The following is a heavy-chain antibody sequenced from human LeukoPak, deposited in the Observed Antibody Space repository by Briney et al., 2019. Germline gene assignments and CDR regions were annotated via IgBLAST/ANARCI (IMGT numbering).Heavy chain of an antibody. Sequence: GGSLRLSCAASGFTFSSYGMHWVRQAPGKGLEWVAVLYYDGSNKDYADSVKGRFTISRDNSKNTLYLQMDSLRVEDTAVYYCARGPSWVAVAAPGDYWGQGTLVTVSS. CDR1: GFTFSSYG. J-gene: IGHJ4*02. CDR3: ARGPSWVAVAAPGDY. D-gene: IGHD6-13*01. CDR2: LYYDGSNK. V-gene: IGHV3-33*01.